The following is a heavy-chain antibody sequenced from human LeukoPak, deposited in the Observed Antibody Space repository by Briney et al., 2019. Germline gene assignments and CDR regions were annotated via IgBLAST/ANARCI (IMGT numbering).Heavy chain of an antibody. CDR1: GFTFSSCG. D-gene: IGHD6-19*01. V-gene: IGHV3-30*18. CDR3: VKETRIAVAAIVDY. J-gene: IGHJ4*02. Sequence: PGGSLRLSCAASGFTFSSCGMHWVRQAPGKGLEWVAVISYDGSNKYYADSVKGRFTISRDNSKNTLYLQMNSLRAEDTAVYYCVKETRIAVAAIVDYWGQGTLVTVSS. CDR2: ISYDGSNK.